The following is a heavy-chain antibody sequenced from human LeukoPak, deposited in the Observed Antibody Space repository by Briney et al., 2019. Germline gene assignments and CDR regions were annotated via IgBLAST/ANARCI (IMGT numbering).Heavy chain of an antibody. V-gene: IGHV1-8*01. CDR2: MNPNSGNT. D-gene: IGHD3-3*01. J-gene: IGHJ4*02. CDR1: GYTFTSYD. Sequence: ASVKVSCKASGYTFTSYDINWVRQATGQGLEWVGWMNPNSGNTGYAQKFQGRVTMTRNTSISTVYMELSSLRSEDTAVYYCARSHKRTIFGVVIIDYFDYWGQGTLVTVSS. CDR3: ARSHKRTIFGVVIIDYFDY.